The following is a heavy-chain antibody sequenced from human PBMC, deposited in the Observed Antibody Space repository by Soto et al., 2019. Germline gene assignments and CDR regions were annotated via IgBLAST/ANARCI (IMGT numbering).Heavy chain of an antibody. J-gene: IGHJ4*02. CDR2: VIPVFNTS. D-gene: IGHD4-17*01. V-gene: IGHV1-69*13. CDR3: ARGDEMTAVTIFEY. Sequence: SVKVSCKASGGAFGRYSDSWVRQAPGQGLEWIGGVIPVFNTSNYSLKLQGRVAIFADLSTSTVFMELRSLRSEDTALYYCARGDEMTAVTIFEYWGQGTLVTVSS. CDR1: GGAFGRYS.